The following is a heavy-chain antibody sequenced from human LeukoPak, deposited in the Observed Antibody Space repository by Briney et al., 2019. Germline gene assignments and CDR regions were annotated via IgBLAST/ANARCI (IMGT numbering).Heavy chain of an antibody. CDR2: LNSDERYT. CDR3: ARDVAVAVPGLFY. CDR1: GVTFSSHS. J-gene: IGHJ4*02. V-gene: IGHV3-74*01. D-gene: IGHD6-19*01. Sequence: GGSLRLSCAASGVTFSSHSMHWVRQDPGKGLVWVSCLNSDERYTGYAASVKGRFTISRDNAKNTLYLQMNSLRAEDTAVYYCARDVAVAVPGLFYCGPGTLGTVSS.